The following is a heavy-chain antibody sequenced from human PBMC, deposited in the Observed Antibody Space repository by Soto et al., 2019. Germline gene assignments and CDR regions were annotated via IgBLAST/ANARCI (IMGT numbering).Heavy chain of an antibody. J-gene: IGHJ5*02. CDR2: ISTCKGNT. CDR1: GYTFTTYG. CDR3: ARVAYYDILTGYSGLNWFDP. D-gene: IGHD3-9*01. V-gene: IGHV1-18*04. Sequence: ASVKVSCKASGYTFTTYGISWVRQAPGQGLEWMGWISTCKGNTKYSQKFQGRVTITRDTSASTAYMELSSLRSEDTAVYYCARVAYYDILTGYSGLNWFDPWGQGTLVTVSS.